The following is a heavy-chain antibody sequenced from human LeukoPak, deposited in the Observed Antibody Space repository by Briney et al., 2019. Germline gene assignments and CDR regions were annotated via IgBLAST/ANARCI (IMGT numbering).Heavy chain of an antibody. D-gene: IGHD2-2*01. J-gene: IGHJ6*02. CDR2: LYHSGST. V-gene: IGHV4-4*02. CDR3: ARKGPPRYCSSTSCYLRHYYYYGMDV. Sequence: SGTLSLTCAVSGGSISSSNWWSWVRQPPGKGLEWIGELYHSGSTNYNPPLKSRATISVNKSKNQFSLKLSSVTAADTAVYYCARKGPPRYCSSTSCYLRHYYYYGMDVWGQGTTVTVSS. CDR1: GGSISSSNW.